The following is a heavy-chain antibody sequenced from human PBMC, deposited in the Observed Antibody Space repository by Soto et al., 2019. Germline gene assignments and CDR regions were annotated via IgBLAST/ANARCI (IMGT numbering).Heavy chain of an antibody. CDR2: IIPIFGTA. Sequence: QVPLVQSGAEVKKPGSSVKVSCKASGGTFSSYAISWVRQAPGQGLEWMGGIIPIFGTANYAQKFQGRVTITADKSTSTAYMELSSLRSEDTAVYYCARVFPHGGSYYYYFDYWGQGTLVTVSS. D-gene: IGHD1-26*01. CDR1: GGTFSSYA. J-gene: IGHJ4*02. CDR3: ARVFPHGGSYYYYFDY. V-gene: IGHV1-69*06.